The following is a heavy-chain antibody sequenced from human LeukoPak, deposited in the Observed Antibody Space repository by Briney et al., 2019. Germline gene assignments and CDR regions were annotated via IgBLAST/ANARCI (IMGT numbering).Heavy chain of an antibody. CDR1: GGSISSYY. J-gene: IGHJ3*01. V-gene: IGHV4-59*01. Sequence: SETLSLTCTVSGGSISSYYWSWIRQPPGKGLKWIGYIYYSGNTYYNPSLKSRVTISVDTSKNQFSLKVNSVTAADTAVYYCARTKPLDPFDFWGQGTLVTVSS. CDR2: IYYSGNT. CDR3: ARTKPLDPFDF.